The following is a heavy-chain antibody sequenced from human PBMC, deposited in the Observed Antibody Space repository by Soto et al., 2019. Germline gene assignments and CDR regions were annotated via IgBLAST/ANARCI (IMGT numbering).Heavy chain of an antibody. CDR3: ARDRYSSSSGIGY. CDR1: GDSISSYY. Sequence: QVQLQESGPGLVKPSETLSLTCTVSGDSISSYYWSWIRQPPGKGLQWIGYVYYSGSTDYNPSLVRRVTISVGTYKSRFSLKLSSVTAADTAIYYCARDRYSSSSGIGYWGQGTLVTVSS. CDR2: VYYSGST. V-gene: IGHV4-59*01. J-gene: IGHJ4*02. D-gene: IGHD6-6*01.